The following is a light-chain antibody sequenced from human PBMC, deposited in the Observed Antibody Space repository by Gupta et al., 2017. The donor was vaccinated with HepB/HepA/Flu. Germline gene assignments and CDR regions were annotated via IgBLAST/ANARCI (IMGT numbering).Light chain of an antibody. Sequence: EIVLTQSPGTLSLSPGERATLSCRASQSLSTYLAWYQQKYGQAPRLLIYDVSSRATGTPDRFGGSGSGTDFTLTISRLEPEDFAVYYCQQYGSTNLTFGGGTKVGIK. CDR1: QSLSTY. CDR3: QQYGSTNLT. V-gene: IGKV3-20*01. CDR2: DVS. J-gene: IGKJ4*01.